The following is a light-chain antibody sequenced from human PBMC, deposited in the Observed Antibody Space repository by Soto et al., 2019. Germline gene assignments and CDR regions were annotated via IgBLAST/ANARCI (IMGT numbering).Light chain of an antibody. CDR3: QQLNSYPHT. CDR1: QGISSY. V-gene: IGKV1-9*01. J-gene: IGKJ2*01. Sequence: DLQLTQSPSFLSASVRDRVTITCRASQGISSYLAWYQQKPGKAPQLLIYAASTLQSGVPSRFSGRGSGTEFTLTISSLQPEDFATYFCQQLNSYPHTFGQGTKLEIK. CDR2: AAS.